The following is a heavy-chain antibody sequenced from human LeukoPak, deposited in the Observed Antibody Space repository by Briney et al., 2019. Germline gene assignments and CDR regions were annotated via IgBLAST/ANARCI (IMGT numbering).Heavy chain of an antibody. J-gene: IGHJ2*01. V-gene: IGHV3-23*01. D-gene: IGHD4-23*01. CDR1: GFPFSSYP. Sequence: PGGSLRLSCAGSGFPFSSYPISWVRQPPGKGLEWVSAITVSGDSTYYADSVKGRFTISRDNSKNTLYLQMNSLRAEDTAVYYCARKPSRYGGNSGPLYWYFDLWGRGTLVTVSS. CDR2: ITVSGDST. CDR3: ARKPSRYGGNSGPLYWYFDL.